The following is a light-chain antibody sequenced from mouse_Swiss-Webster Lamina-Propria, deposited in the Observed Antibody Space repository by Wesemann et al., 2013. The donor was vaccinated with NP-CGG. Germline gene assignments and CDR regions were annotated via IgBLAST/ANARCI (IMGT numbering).Light chain of an antibody. CDR2: SAS. V-gene: IGKV6-23*01. CDR3: QQYNSYPLT. J-gene: IGKJ5*01. CDR1: QDVSTA. Sequence: DIVMTQSHKFMSTSVGDRVSITCKASQDVSTAVAWYQQKPGQSPKLLIYSASYRYTGVPDRFTGSGSGQISPLTISNVQSEDLAEYFCQQYNSYPLTFGAGTKLELK.